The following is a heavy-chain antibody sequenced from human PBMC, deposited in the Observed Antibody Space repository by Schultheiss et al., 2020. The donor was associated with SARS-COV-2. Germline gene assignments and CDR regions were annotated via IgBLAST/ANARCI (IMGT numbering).Heavy chain of an antibody. Sequence: GGSLRLSCAASGFTFSSYSMNWVRQAPGKGLEWVTLISSSSSSKYYADSVKGRFTISRDNAKNSLYLQMNSLRAEDTAVYYCARERCTNGVCWDAFDIWGQGTMVTVSS. V-gene: IGHV3-48*04. CDR3: ARERCTNGVCWDAFDI. J-gene: IGHJ3*02. CDR2: ISSSSSSK. D-gene: IGHD2-8*01. CDR1: GFTFSSYS.